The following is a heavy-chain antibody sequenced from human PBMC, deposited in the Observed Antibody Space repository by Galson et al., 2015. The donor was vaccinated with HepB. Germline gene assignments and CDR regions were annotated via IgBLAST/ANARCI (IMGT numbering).Heavy chain of an antibody. Sequence: SVKVSCKASGYTFTSYAMHWVRQAPGQRLEWMGWINAGNGNTKYSQKFQSRVTITRDTSASTAYMELSSLRSEDTAVYYCARGVSSSWYAGDYFDYWGQGTLVTVSS. CDR2: INAGNGNT. V-gene: IGHV1-3*01. D-gene: IGHD6-13*01. CDR3: ARGVSSSWYAGDYFDY. CDR1: GYTFTSYA. J-gene: IGHJ4*02.